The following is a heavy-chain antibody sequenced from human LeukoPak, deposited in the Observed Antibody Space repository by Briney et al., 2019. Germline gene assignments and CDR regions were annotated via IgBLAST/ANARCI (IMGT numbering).Heavy chain of an antibody. Sequence: GGSLRLSCAASGFTFSRYGMHWVRQAPGKGLEWVAVISYDGTNKFYADSVKGRFTLSRDNSKNTLYLEMNSLRADDTAVYYCAKDQMIRWGSPIDDYWGRGTLVTVSS. V-gene: IGHV3-30*18. CDR1: GFTFSRYG. CDR3: AKDQMIRWGSPIDDY. J-gene: IGHJ4*02. D-gene: IGHD3-16*01. CDR2: ISYDGTNK.